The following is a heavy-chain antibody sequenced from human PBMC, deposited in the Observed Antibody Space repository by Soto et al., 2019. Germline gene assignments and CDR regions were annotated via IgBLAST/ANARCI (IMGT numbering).Heavy chain of an antibody. CDR2: MNPNNGET. Sequence: QVQLVQSGAEVKKPGASVKVSCKASGYTFTSYNIDWVRQATGQGLEWMGWMNPNNGETSYAQEFQGTVTMTRDTSISTAYLELSSLRAEDTAVYYCASTNGYSNGFDYWGQGTLVTVSS. CDR3: ASTNGYSNGFDY. V-gene: IGHV1-8*01. CDR1: GYTFTSYN. D-gene: IGHD5-18*01. J-gene: IGHJ4*02.